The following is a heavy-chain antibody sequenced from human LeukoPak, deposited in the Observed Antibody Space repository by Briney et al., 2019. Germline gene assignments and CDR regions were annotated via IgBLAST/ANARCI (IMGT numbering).Heavy chain of an antibody. Sequence: SETLSLTCAVYGVSFSGYYWSWIRQPPGKGLEWIGENNHSGSTNYNPSLKSRVTISVDTSKNQFSLKLSSVTAADTAVYYCARGVRDYYDSSVHFDYWGQGTLLTVSS. D-gene: IGHD3-22*01. V-gene: IGHV4-34*01. CDR1: GVSFSGYY. J-gene: IGHJ4*02. CDR3: ARGVRDYYDSSVHFDY. CDR2: NNHSGST.